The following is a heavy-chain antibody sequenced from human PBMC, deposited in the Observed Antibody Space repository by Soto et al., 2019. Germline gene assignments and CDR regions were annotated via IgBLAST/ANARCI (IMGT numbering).Heavy chain of an antibody. CDR2: IYYSGST. J-gene: IGHJ5*02. CDR3: ATAPRWYYHSRDYYYIT. Sequence: PSETLSLTCTVSGDSFTRNYWTWIRQSPGKGLEWIGHIYYSGSTKYNPSLKSRVMISIDTSKNHFSLKLSSVTAEDTAVYCCATAPRWYYHSRDYYYITWGQGTLVTV. V-gene: IGHV4-59*08. CDR1: GDSFTRNY. D-gene: IGHD3-22*01.